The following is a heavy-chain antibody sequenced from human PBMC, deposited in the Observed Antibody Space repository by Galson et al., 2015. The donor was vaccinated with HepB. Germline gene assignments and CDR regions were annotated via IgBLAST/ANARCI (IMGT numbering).Heavy chain of an antibody. CDR1: GDSVSSNSAA. CDR2: TYYRSKWYN. D-gene: IGHD3-10*01. J-gene: IGHJ4*02. CDR3: ARDKATMVRGVILKIDY. Sequence: CAISGDSVSSNSAAWNWIRQSPSRGLEWLGRTYYRSKWYNDYAVSVKSRITINPDTSKNQFSLQLNSVTPEDTAVYYCARDKATMVRGVILKIDYWGQGTLVTVSS. V-gene: IGHV6-1*01.